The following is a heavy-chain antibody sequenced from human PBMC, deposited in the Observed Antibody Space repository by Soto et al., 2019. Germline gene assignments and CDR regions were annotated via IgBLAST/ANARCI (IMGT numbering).Heavy chain of an antibody. V-gene: IGHV1-18*01. Sequence: ASVKVSCKASGYTFTSYGISWVRQAPGQGLEWMGWISAYNGNTNYAQKLQGRVTMSTDTSTSTAYMELRSLRSDDTAVYYCARASLSYSSGWYPRYWGQGTLVTVYS. D-gene: IGHD6-19*01. CDR1: GYTFTSYG. CDR3: ARASLSYSSGWYPRY. J-gene: IGHJ4*02. CDR2: ISAYNGNT.